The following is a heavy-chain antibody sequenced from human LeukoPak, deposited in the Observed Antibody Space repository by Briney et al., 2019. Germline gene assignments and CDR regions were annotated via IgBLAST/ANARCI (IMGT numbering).Heavy chain of an antibody. Sequence: GASVKVSCKASGYAFTSYGISWVRQAPGQGLEWMGWISAYNGNTNYARKLQGRVTMTTDTSTSTAYMELRSLRSDDTAVYYCARGGVAAAGTTRFDPWGQGTLVTVSS. CDR1: GYAFTSYG. V-gene: IGHV1-18*01. CDR2: ISAYNGNT. CDR3: ARGGVAAAGTTRFDP. D-gene: IGHD6-13*01. J-gene: IGHJ5*02.